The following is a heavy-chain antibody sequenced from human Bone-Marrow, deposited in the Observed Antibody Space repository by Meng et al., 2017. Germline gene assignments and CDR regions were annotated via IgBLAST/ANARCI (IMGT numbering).Heavy chain of an antibody. CDR3: TTDPRRYYYDSSGYYPFDY. CDR2: IRSKASGGTT. CDR1: GFTFGDYA. D-gene: IGHD3-22*01. V-gene: IGHV3-49*04. Sequence: GESLKISCTASGFTFGDYAMDWVRQAPGKGLEWVGFIRSKASGGTTEYAASVRGRFTISRDNSKSIAYLQMNSLKTEDTGVYYCTTDPRRYYYDSSGYYPFDYWGQGTLVTVSS. J-gene: IGHJ4*02.